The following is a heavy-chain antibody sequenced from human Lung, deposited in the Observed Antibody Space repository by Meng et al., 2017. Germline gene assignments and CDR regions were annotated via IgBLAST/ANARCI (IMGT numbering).Heavy chain of an antibody. J-gene: IGHJ4*02. V-gene: IGHV4-34*01. Sequence: QVQLQYGGAGLLKPSETLSLTGVVSGGSLSDYYWSWIRQPPGKGLEWIGEINHSGSTNYNPSLESRATISVDTSQNNLSLKLSSVTAADSAVYYCARGPTTMAHDFDYWGQGTLVTVSS. D-gene: IGHD4-11*01. CDR2: INHSGST. CDR3: ARGPTTMAHDFDY. CDR1: GGSLSDYY.